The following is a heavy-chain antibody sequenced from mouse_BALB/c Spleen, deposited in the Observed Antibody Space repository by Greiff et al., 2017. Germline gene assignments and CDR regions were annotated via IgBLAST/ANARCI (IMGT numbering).Heavy chain of an antibody. CDR2: INSNGGST. CDR3: AREEVRWFAY. CDR1: GFTFSSYG. Sequence: EVKVVESGGGLVQPGGSLKLSCAASGFTFSSYGMSWVRQTPDKRLELVATINSNGGSTYYPDSVKGRFTISRDNAKNTLYLQMSSLKSEDTAMYYCAREEVRWFAYWGQGTLVTVSA. V-gene: IGHV5-6-3*01. D-gene: IGHD2-14*01. J-gene: IGHJ3*01.